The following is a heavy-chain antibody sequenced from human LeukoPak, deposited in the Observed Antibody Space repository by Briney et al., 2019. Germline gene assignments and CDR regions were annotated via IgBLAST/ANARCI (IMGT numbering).Heavy chain of an antibody. V-gene: IGHV3-48*03. D-gene: IGHD3-22*01. CDR1: EFTFTSYE. CDR3: ARGIYYDSSGYHNPPDAFDI. Sequence: PGGSLRLSCAASEFTFTSYELNWVRQAPAKGLEWVSYISSSGNTISYADSVKGRFTISRDNAKNSLYLQVISLRAEDTAVYYCARGIYYDSSGYHNPPDAFDIWGQGTMVTVSS. CDR2: ISSSGNTI. J-gene: IGHJ3*02.